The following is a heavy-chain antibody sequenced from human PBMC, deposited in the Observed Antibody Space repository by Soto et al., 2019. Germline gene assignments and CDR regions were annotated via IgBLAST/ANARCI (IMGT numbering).Heavy chain of an antibody. Sequence: QVQLVQSGAEVKKPGSSVKVSCKASGGTFSSYAISWVRQAPGQGLEWMGGIIPIFGTANYAQKFQGRVTITADESTSTAYMELSSLRFEDTAVYYCASHDTVNYDFWIGYQTRNYYYYGMDVWGQGTTVTVS. V-gene: IGHV1-69*01. CDR2: IIPIFGTA. D-gene: IGHD3-3*01. CDR1: GGTFSSYA. CDR3: ASHDTVNYDFWIGYQTRNYYYYGMDV. J-gene: IGHJ6*02.